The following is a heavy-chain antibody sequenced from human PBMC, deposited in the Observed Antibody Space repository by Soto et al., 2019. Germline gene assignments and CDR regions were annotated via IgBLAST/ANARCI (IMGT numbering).Heavy chain of an antibody. V-gene: IGHV1-18*01. CDR2: ISAYNGNT. Sequence: ASVKVSCKASGYTFTSYGISWVRQAPGQGLEWMGWISAYNGNTNYAQKLQGRVTMTTDTSTSTAYKELRNLRSDDTAVNYCARYCSSTSCPRDYYYYYMDVWGKGTTVTVS. D-gene: IGHD2-2*01. CDR1: GYTFTSYG. CDR3: ARYCSSTSCPRDYYYYYMDV. J-gene: IGHJ6*03.